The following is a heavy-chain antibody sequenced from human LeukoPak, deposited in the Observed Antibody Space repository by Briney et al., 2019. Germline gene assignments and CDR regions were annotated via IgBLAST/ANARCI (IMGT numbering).Heavy chain of an antibody. Sequence: GGSHRLSCAASGFTFSNAWMSWVRQAPGKGLEWVGRIKSKTDGGTTDYAAPVKGRFTISRDDSKNTLYLQMNSLKTEDTAVYYCTTEESSGSLGYWGQGTLVTVSS. V-gene: IGHV3-15*01. CDR2: IKSKTDGGTT. CDR1: GFTFSNAW. D-gene: IGHD3-10*01. J-gene: IGHJ4*02. CDR3: TTEESSGSLGY.